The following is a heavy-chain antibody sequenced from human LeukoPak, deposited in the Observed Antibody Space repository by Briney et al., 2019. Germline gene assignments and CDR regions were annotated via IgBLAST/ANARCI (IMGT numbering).Heavy chain of an antibody. V-gene: IGHV3-30-3*01. CDR2: ISYDGTNK. CDR3: ASEGEQQSPATYYFDY. D-gene: IGHD6-13*01. CDR1: GLTFSYYA. J-gene: IGHJ4*02. Sequence: GGSLRLSCAVSGLTFSYYAMHWVRQAPGMGLEWVAVISYDGTNKYYTDSVKGRFTISRDNSKNTLYLQMNSLRPEDTAVYYCASEGEQQSPATYYFDYWGQGTLVTVSS.